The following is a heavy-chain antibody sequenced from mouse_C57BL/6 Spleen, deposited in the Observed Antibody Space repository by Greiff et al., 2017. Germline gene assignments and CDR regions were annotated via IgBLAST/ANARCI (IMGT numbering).Heavy chain of an antibody. Sequence: LVEPGASVKIPCKASGYTFTDYNMDWVKQSHGKSLEWIGDINPNNGGTIYNQKFKGKATLTVDKSSSTAYMELRSLTSEDTAVYYCARAYGSSYGFAYWGQGTLVTVSA. J-gene: IGHJ3*01. D-gene: IGHD1-1*01. V-gene: IGHV1-18*01. CDR2: INPNNGGT. CDR3: ARAYGSSYGFAY. CDR1: GYTFTDYN.